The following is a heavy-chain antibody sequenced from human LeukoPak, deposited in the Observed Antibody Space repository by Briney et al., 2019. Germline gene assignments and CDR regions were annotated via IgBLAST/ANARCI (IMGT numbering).Heavy chain of an antibody. J-gene: IGHJ5*02. CDR3: ARAITMVRGVIIGSQFDP. V-gene: IGHV4-39*07. Sequence: PSETLSLTCTVSGGSISSSSYYWGWIRQPPGKGLEWIGSIFYTGTTYYNPSLKSRVTISVDTSKNQFSLKLSSVTAADTAVYYCARAITMVRGVIIGSQFDPWGQGTLVTVSS. CDR1: GGSISSSSYY. D-gene: IGHD3-10*01. CDR2: IFYTGTT.